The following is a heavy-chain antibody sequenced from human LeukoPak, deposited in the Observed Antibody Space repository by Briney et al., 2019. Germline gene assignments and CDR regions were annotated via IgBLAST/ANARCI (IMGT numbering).Heavy chain of an antibody. CDR3: ARDSGYDYGRVYFDL. CDR2: NSYSGGA. Sequence: SETLSLTCSVSGGSIGTYFWTWIRQPPGKGLEWLGYNSYSGGANYNPSLKGRLTISLDPSNNQFSLRLSSMTAADTAVYYCARDSGYDYGRVYFDLWGQGTLVTVSS. J-gene: IGHJ4*02. CDR1: GGSIGTYF. V-gene: IGHV4-59*01. D-gene: IGHD4/OR15-4a*01.